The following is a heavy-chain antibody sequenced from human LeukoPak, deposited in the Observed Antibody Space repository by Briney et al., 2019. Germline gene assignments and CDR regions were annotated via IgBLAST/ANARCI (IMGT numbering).Heavy chain of an antibody. D-gene: IGHD3-22*01. CDR1: GYTFTSYY. CDR2: INPSGGST. CDR3: ARVGRGYYDSSGYYRSAEYFQH. Sequence: ASVKVSCKASGYTFTSYYMHWVRQAPGQGLEWMGIINPSGGSTSYAQKFQGRVTMTRDTSTSTVYMELSSLRSEDTAVYYCARVGRGYYDSSGYYRSAEYFQHWGQGTLVTVSS. J-gene: IGHJ1*01. V-gene: IGHV1-46*01.